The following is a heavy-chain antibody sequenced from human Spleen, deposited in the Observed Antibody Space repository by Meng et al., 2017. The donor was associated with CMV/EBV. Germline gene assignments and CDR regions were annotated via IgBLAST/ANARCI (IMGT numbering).Heavy chain of an antibody. V-gene: IGHV4-39*07. CDR1: GDSISSSDYY. CDR2: IYYSGTT. D-gene: IGHD2-2*01. Sequence: SETLSLTCTVSGDSISSSDYYWGWIRQPPGKGLEWIGNIYYSGTTYYNPSLKSRVTISLDTSKNRLSLKLTSVTAADTAVYYCAKVIGCSSSSCYSRFDFWGQGTLVTVSS. J-gene: IGHJ4*02. CDR3: AKVIGCSSSSCYSRFDF.